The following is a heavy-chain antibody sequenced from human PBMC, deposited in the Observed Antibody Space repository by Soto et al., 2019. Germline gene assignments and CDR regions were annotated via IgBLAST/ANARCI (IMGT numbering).Heavy chain of an antibody. D-gene: IGHD2-2*01. CDR2: IHSSGVT. CDR3: AKNYQFDS. Sequence: GGSLRLSCAASGFTFSSSARNWVRQAPGKGLEWVSSIHSSGVTYYADSVKGRFTSSRDNSKNTLYLQLNSLRAEDTAIYYCAKNYQFDSWGQGTRVTVSS. J-gene: IGHJ4*02. V-gene: IGHV3-23*01. CDR1: GFTFSSSA.